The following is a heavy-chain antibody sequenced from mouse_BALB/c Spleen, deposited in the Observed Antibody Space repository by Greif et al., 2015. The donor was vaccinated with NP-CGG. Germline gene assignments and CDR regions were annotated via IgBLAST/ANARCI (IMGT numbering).Heavy chain of an antibody. D-gene: IGHD3-3*01. Sequence: EVMLVESGPELVKPGASVKISCKTSGYTFTEYTMHWVKQSHGKSLEWIGGINPNNGGTSYNQQFTGKATLTVDKSSSTAFMELRSLTSEDSAVYFCARGGTGAMDDWGQGTSVTVSS. V-gene: IGHV1-18*01. CDR1: GYTFTEYT. CDR3: ARGGTGAMDD. CDR2: INPNNGGT. J-gene: IGHJ4*01.